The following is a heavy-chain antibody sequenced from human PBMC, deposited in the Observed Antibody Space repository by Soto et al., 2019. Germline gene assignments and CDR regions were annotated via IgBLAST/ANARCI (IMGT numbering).Heavy chain of an antibody. J-gene: IGHJ4*02. Sequence: SETLSLTCTVSGGSISSSSYYWGWIRQPPGKGLEWIGSIYYSGSTYYNPSLKSRVTISVDTSKNQFSLKLSSVTAADTAVYYCARLPDYSSSFLDYWGQGTLVTVSS. CDR1: GGSISSSSYY. D-gene: IGHD6-6*01. CDR2: IYYSGST. CDR3: ARLPDYSSSFLDY. V-gene: IGHV4-39*01.